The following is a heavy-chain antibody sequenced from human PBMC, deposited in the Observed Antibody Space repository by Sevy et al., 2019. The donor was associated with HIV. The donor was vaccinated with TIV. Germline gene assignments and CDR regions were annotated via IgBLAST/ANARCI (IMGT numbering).Heavy chain of an antibody. J-gene: IGHJ6*02. Sequence: GGSLRLSCAASGFTFSSHWMSWVRQAPGKGLEWVANIKPDGSDKYYVDSVKGRLTISRDNDKNSLSLQMNSLRAEETAVYNCARDTGGIGMDVWGQGTTVTVSS. V-gene: IGHV3-7*01. CDR2: IKPDGSDK. CDR1: GFTFSSHW. D-gene: IGHD6-13*01. CDR3: ARDTGGIGMDV.